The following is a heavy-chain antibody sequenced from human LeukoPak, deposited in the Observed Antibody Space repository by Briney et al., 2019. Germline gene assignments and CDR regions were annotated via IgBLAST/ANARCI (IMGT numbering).Heavy chain of an antibody. Sequence: GGALRLSCAASGFTVSNTWMNWVRQAPGKGLEWVGRIKSKTDGGTTDYAAPVKGRFTISRDDSKDTLFLQMDGLQTDDTAVYHCITFPWFGGLWGQGTMVTVSS. CDR2: IKSKTDGGTT. V-gene: IGHV3-15*01. D-gene: IGHD3-10*01. CDR3: ITFPWFGGL. J-gene: IGHJ4*02. CDR1: GFTVSNTW.